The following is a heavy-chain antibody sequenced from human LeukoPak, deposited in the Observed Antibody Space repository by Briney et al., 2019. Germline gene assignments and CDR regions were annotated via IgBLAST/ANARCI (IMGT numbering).Heavy chain of an antibody. Sequence: GGSLRLSCAASVLIYRMYRMSGPRLAPGEGVEWVANINQEGSETFYVDSVRGRFTTSRDNGKNSMFVQRDSLRAEDTAVYYCVRGFDGYFGFDIWGQGTMVTVSS. CDR1: VLIYRMYR. J-gene: IGHJ3*02. V-gene: IGHV3-7*05. CDR3: VRGFDGYFGFDI. D-gene: IGHD5-24*01. CDR2: INQEGSET.